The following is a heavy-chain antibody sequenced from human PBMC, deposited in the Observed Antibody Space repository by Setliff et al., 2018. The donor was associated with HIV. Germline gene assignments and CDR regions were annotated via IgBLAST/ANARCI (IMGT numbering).Heavy chain of an antibody. CDR1: GFTFSSYA. J-gene: IGHJ3*01. V-gene: IGHV3-48*01. CDR2: ISSRSDTI. Sequence: GGSLRLSCAASGFTFSSYAIHWVRQAPGKGLEWISYISSRSDTIYQADSVKGRFTVSRDNDKNLLILQMSSLRADDTAVYYCARDDNYYDKAFDVWGQGTMVTVSS. D-gene: IGHD3-22*01. CDR3: ARDDNYYDKAFDV.